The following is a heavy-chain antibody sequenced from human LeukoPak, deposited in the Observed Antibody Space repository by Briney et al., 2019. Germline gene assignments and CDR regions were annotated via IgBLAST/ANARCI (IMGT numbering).Heavy chain of an antibody. J-gene: IGHJ6*03. CDR3: ARLVDPGIYYYYYMDV. V-gene: IGHV3-7*01. D-gene: IGHD1-26*01. Sequence: PGGSLRLSCAASGFTFSSYWMSWVRQAPGKGLEWVANIKQDGSEKYYVDSVKGRFTISRDNAKNSLYLQMNSLRAEDTAVYYCARLVDPGIYYYYYMDVWGKGTTVTVSS. CDR2: IKQDGSEK. CDR1: GFTFSSYW.